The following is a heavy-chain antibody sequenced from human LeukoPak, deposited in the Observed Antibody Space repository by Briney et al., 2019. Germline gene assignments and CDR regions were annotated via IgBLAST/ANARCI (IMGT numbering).Heavy chain of an antibody. CDR3: ARGQARGYSYGYFAGDFDY. V-gene: IGHV3-30*04. Sequence: PGRSLRLSCAASGFTFSSYAMHWVRQAPGKGLEWVAVISYDGSNKYYADSVKGRFTISRDNSKNTLYLQMNSLRAEDTAVYYCARGQARGYSYGYFAGDFDYWGRGTLVTVSS. CDR2: ISYDGSNK. J-gene: IGHJ4*02. CDR1: GFTFSSYA. D-gene: IGHD5-18*01.